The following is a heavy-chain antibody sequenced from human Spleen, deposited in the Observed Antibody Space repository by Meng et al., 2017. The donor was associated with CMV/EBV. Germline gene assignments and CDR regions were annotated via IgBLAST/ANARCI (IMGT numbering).Heavy chain of an antibody. CDR2: ISSGAYGT. CDR3: AKQGATFVYDAIDM. CDR1: GFTFANCG. D-gene: IGHD2/OR15-2a*01. Sequence: GESLKISCAAFGFTFANCGMSWVRQAPGKGLEWVSGISSGAYGTDYADSVKGRFTISRDNSNDMVYLQMSGLRAEDTAVYYCAKQGATFVYDAIDMWGQGTLVTVSS. J-gene: IGHJ3*02. V-gene: IGHV3-23*01.